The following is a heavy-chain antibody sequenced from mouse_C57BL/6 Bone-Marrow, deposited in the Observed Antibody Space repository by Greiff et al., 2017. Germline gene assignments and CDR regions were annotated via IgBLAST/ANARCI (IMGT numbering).Heavy chain of an antibody. CDR1: GFNIKDDD. CDR2: IDPENGDT. Sequence: EVQLQQSGAELVRPGASVKLSCTASGFNIKDDDMHWVKQRPEQGLEWIGWIDPENGDTEYASKFQGKATITADTSSNTAYLQLSSLTSEDTAVYYCTTYYCSSDDAMDYWGQGTSVTVSS. V-gene: IGHV14-4*01. J-gene: IGHJ4*01. CDR3: TTYYCSSDDAMDY. D-gene: IGHD1-1*01.